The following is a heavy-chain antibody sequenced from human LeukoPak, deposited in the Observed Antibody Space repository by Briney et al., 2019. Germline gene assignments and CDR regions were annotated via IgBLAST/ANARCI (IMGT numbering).Heavy chain of an antibody. V-gene: IGHV4-39*01. CDR3: ARQGNTGFHDAFDL. J-gene: IGHJ3*01. CDR1: GFSITTNNYY. D-gene: IGHD1/OR15-1a*01. CDR2: IHYTGHT. Sequence: SQTLSLTCTVSGFSITTNNYYWGWIRQTPGKGLEWIGTIHYTGHTYDNPSLKSRVSISIDTSTSQFSLKVTSLTAADTAVYYCARQGNTGFHDAFDLWGQGTMVSVSS.